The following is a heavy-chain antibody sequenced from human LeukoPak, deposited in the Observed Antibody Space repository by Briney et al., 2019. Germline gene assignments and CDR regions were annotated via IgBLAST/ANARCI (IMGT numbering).Heavy chain of an antibody. CDR3: ARHLTRYGERDY. V-gene: IGHV4-59*01. CDR1: GGSISSYY. J-gene: IGHJ4*02. CDR2: IYYSGST. Sequence: SETLSLTCTVSGGSISSYYWSWIRQPPGKGLEWIGYIYYSGSTNYNPSLKSRVTISVDTSKNQFSLKLSSVTAADTAVYYCARHLTRYGERDYWGQGTLVTVSS. D-gene: IGHD4-17*01.